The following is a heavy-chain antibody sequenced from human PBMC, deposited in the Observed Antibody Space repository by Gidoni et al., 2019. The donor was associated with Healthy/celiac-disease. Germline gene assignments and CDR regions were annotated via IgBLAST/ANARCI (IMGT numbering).Heavy chain of an antibody. V-gene: IGHV4-38-2*01. CDR3: ARHPLGCGGDCYEDAFDI. CDR2: IYHSGST. D-gene: IGHD2-21*02. Sequence: QVQLQESGPGLVKPSETLSLTCAVSGYSISSGYYWGWIRQPPGKGLEWIGSIYHSGSTYYNPSLKSRVTISVDTSKNQFSLKLSSVTAADTAVYYCARHPLGCGGDCYEDAFDIWGQGTMVTVSS. CDR1: GYSISSGYY. J-gene: IGHJ3*02.